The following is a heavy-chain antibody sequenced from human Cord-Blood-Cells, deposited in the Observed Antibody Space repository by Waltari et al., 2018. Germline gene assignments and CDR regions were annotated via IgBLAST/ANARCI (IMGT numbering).Heavy chain of an antibody. V-gene: IGHV5-51*01. J-gene: IGHJ3*02. D-gene: IGHD3-22*01. Sequence: EVQLVQSGAEVKKPGESLKISCKGSGYSFTSSWFGWVRQLPGKGLEWMGIIYPGDSDTRYSPSFQGQVTISADKSISTAYLQWSSLKASDTAMYYCARGGDDSSGYDAFDIWGQGTMVTVSS. CDR2: IYPGDSDT. CDR3: ARGGDDSSGYDAFDI. CDR1: GYSFTSSW.